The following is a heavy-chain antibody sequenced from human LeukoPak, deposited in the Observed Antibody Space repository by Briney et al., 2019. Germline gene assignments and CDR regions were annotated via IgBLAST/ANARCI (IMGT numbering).Heavy chain of an antibody. V-gene: IGHV4-39*01. Sequence: SETLSLTCTVSGGSISSSSYYWGWIRQPPGKGLEWIGSIYYSGSTYYNPSLKSRVTISVDTSKNQFSLKLSSVTAADTAVYYCARHISSRGASDYWGEGTLVTVSS. CDR2: IYYSGST. D-gene: IGHD1-26*01. CDR1: GGSISSSSYY. CDR3: ARHISSRGASDY. J-gene: IGHJ4*02.